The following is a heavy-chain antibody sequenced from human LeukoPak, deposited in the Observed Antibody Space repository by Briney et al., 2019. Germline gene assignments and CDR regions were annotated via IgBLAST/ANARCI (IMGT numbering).Heavy chain of an antibody. J-gene: IGHJ5*02. CDR1: EFPFSTYW. D-gene: IGHD6-19*01. CDR3: ARAHSSGWPHMFDP. Sequence: GGSLRLSCAASEFPFSTYWMSWVRQAPGKGLEWLANIKEDGSEKYHVDSVKGRFTISRDNANSALYLQMNSLRVEDTAVYYCARAHSSGWPHMFDPWGQGTLVTVPS. V-gene: IGHV3-7*05. CDR2: IKEDGSEK.